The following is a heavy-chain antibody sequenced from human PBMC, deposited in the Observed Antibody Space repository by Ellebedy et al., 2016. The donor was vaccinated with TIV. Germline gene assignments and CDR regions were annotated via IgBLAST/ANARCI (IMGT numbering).Heavy chain of an antibody. Sequence: SETLSLXCAVYNGSFSNYHWSWIRQPPGKGLEWIGEINHGGFTKYNPSLKSRVTISVDTSKNQFSLKLSSGTAADSAVYYCARVKGLGYCTSNSCFYYGMDVWGQGTTVTVSS. J-gene: IGHJ6*02. CDR2: INHGGFT. CDR1: NGSFSNYH. CDR3: ARVKGLGYCTSNSCFYYGMDV. D-gene: IGHD2-2*01. V-gene: IGHV4-34*01.